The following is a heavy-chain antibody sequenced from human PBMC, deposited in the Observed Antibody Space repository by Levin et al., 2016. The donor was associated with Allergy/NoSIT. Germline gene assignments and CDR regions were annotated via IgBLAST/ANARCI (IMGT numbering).Heavy chain of an antibody. CDR1: GGSFSGYY. Sequence: SETLSLTCAVYGGSFSGYYWSWIRQPPGKGLEWIGEINHSGSTNYNPSLKSRVTISVDTSKNQFSLKLSSVTAADTAVYYCARKNVWGSYPGLDYWGQGTLVTVSS. CDR3: ARKNVWGSYPGLDY. CDR2: INHSGST. D-gene: IGHD3-16*02. J-gene: IGHJ4*02. V-gene: IGHV4-34*01.